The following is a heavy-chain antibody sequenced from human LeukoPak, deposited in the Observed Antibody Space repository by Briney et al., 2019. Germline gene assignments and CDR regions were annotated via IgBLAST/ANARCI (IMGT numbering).Heavy chain of an antibody. Sequence: AWVKLSCNASGYIFTSYYMHWLRQAPGQGLELVGLINPTGGSTTYAQNFQGRVTMTRDTSTTTVYMEVSSLICADTAVYYCARAGYDSSGYVSYWGQGTLVTVSS. D-gene: IGHD3-22*01. CDR2: INPTGGST. CDR1: GYIFTSYY. V-gene: IGHV1-46*01. CDR3: ARAGYDSSGYVSY. J-gene: IGHJ4*02.